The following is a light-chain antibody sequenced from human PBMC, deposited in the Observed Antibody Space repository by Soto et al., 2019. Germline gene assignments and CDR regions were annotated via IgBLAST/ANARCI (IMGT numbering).Light chain of an antibody. Sequence: QSALTQPASVSGSPGQSITISCTGTSNDGGGYNYVSWYQQYPGKAPKLMIYEVSNRPSGVSNRFSGSKSGNTASLTISGLQAEDEADYYCSSHTSSNTHVVYGGGTKVTVL. CDR3: SSHTSSNTHVV. CDR1: SNDGGGYNY. CDR2: EVS. J-gene: IGLJ2*01. V-gene: IGLV2-14*01.